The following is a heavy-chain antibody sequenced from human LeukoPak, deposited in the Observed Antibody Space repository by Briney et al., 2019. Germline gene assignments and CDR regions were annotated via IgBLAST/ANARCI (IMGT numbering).Heavy chain of an antibody. V-gene: IGHV4-30-4*01. D-gene: IGHD4-17*01. CDR2: IYYSRST. CDR3: ARVPYGDYINY. CDR1: GASISSGDYY. J-gene: IGHJ4*02. Sequence: SQTLSLTCTVSGASISSGDYYWGWIRQPPGKGLEWIGYIYYSRSTYYNPSLKSRVTISRDTSKNQVSLKVSSVTAADKAVYYCARVPYGDYINYWGQGTLVTVSS.